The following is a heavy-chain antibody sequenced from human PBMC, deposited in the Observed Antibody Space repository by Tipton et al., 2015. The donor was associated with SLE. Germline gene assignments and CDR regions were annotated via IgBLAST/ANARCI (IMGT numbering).Heavy chain of an antibody. J-gene: IGHJ6*03. D-gene: IGHD5-24*01. V-gene: IGHV4-34*01. CDR1: GGSLSGYY. CDR3: ARVRLQYYYYYYMDV. CDR2: INHSGST. Sequence: TLSLTCAVYGGSLSGYYWTWIRQPPGKGLEWIGEINHSGSTYYNPSLKSRVTISVDTSKNRFALKLSSVAAADTAVYYCARVRLQYYYYYYMDVWGKGTTVTVSS.